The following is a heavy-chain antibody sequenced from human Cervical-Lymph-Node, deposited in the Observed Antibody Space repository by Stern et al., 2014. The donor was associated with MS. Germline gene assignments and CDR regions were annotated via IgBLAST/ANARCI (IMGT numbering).Heavy chain of an antibody. CDR1: GDTFSSYA. CDR3: ALRRSYYVY. V-gene: IGHV1-69*01. J-gene: IGHJ4*02. Sequence: VQLVESGSEVKKPGSSVKVSCKPSGDTFSSYALCWVRQAPGQGPEWVGGLIPFFGATRSGQKFPGRVTITPEESTGTAFMELSNLTSDDTAVYYCALRRSYYVYWGQGTLITVSS. CDR2: LIPFFGAT. D-gene: IGHD4-11*01.